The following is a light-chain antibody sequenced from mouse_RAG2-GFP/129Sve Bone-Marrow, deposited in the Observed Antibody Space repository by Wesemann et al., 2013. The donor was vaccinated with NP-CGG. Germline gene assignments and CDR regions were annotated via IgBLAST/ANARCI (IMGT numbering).Light chain of an antibody. V-gene: IGKV4-78*01. CDR1: SSVSSSY. CDR3: QQYSGYPYT. J-gene: IGKJ2*01. Sequence: LTQSPAIMSASPGEKVTMTCSARSSVSSSYLYWYQQKPGSSPKLWIYSTSNLASGVPARFSGSGSGTSYSLTISSMEAEDAATFYCQQYSGYPYTFGGGTKLEIK. CDR2: STS.